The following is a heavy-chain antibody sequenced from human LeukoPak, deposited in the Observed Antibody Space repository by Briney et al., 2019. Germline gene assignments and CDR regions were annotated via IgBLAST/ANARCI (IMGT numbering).Heavy chain of an antibody. CDR1: GFTFSSYA. Sequence: GGSLRLSCAASGFTFSSYAMHWVRQAPGKGLEWVAVISYDGSNKYYADSVKGRFTISRDNAKNSLYLQMNSLRAEDTAVYYCARETAMEGGDYWGQGTLVTVSS. V-gene: IGHV3-30-3*01. CDR3: ARETAMEGGDY. D-gene: IGHD5-18*01. CDR2: ISYDGSNK. J-gene: IGHJ4*02.